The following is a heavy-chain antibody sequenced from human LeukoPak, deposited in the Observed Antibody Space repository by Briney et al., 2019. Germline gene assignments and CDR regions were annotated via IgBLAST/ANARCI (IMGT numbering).Heavy chain of an antibody. CDR2: INTNSGNP. CDR1: GYTFTSYS. V-gene: IGHV7-4-1*02. Sequence: GASVKVSCKASGYTFTSYSMNWVRQAPGRGLEWMGWINTNSGNPSYAPGFTGRFVFSLDTSVSTAYLDISSLKAEDTAVYYCAKTKGRYFDWLLSADAFYIWGPGTMVTASS. D-gene: IGHD3-9*01. J-gene: IGHJ3*02. CDR3: AKTKGRYFDWLLSADAFYI.